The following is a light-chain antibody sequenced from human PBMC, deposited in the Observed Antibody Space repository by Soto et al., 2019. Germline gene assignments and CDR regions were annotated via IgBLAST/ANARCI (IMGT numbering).Light chain of an antibody. CDR1: QSGSSN. CDR3: QQYHNWPRT. CDR2: GAS. V-gene: IGKV3-15*01. Sequence: EIVMTQSPATLSVSPGERATLSCSASQSGSSNLAWYQQKPGQAPRRLIYGASTRATGIPARCSGSGSGTEFTLNIRSLKSEALAVFYGQQYHNWPRTFCQGPKVEIK. J-gene: IGKJ1*01.